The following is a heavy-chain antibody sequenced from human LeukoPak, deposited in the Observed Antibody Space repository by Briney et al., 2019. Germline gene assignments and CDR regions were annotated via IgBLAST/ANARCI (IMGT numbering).Heavy chain of an antibody. Sequence: GGSLRLSCAASGFTVSSNYMSWVRQAPGKGLEWVSVIYSGGNTYYADSVKGRFTISRDNSKNTLYLQMNSLRAEDTAVYYCARDWVAASSFDIWGQGTMVTASS. CDR1: GFTVSSNY. CDR2: IYSGGNT. CDR3: ARDWVAASSFDI. V-gene: IGHV3-66*01. D-gene: IGHD6-13*01. J-gene: IGHJ3*02.